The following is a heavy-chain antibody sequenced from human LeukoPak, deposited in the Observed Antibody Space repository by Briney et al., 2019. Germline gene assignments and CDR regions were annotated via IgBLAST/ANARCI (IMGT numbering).Heavy chain of an antibody. CDR1: GGSFSGYY. J-gene: IGHJ5*02. D-gene: IGHD1-1*01. Sequence: TSETLSLTCAVYGGSFSGYYWSWIRQPPGNGLEWIGEINHMVSPNYNPSLKSRVPISVDTSKNQFSLKLTSVTAADTAGYYFGRDPFTTGTNGGVWFDPWGQGTLVTVSS. V-gene: IGHV4-34*01. CDR2: INHMVSP. CDR3: GRDPFTTGTNGGVWFDP.